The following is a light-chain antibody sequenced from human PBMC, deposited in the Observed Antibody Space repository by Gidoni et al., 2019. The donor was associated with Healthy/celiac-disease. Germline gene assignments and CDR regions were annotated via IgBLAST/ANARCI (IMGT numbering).Light chain of an antibody. CDR1: SSDVGVYNY. CDR3: SSYTSSSTLV. V-gene: IGLV2-14*01. Sequence: QSALTQPASVSGYPGQSITISCTGTSSDVGVYNYVSWYHQHPGKAPKLMIYDVSNRPSGGSNRFSGSKSGNTASLTISGLQAEDEADYYCSSYTSSSTLVFGGGTKLTVL. J-gene: IGLJ2*01. CDR2: DVS.